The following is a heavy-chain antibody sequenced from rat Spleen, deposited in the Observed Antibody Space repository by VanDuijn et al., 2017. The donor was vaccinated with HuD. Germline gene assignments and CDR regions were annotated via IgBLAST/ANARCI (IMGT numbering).Heavy chain of an antibody. J-gene: IGHJ3*01. V-gene: IGHV2-6*01. CDR1: GFSVTSYT. CDR2: ISSGGST. D-gene: IGHD1-10*01. CDR3: IRDAEYNKYGDWFAY. Sequence: QVQLKESGPGLVQPSQTLSLTCTVSGFSVTSYTVSWVRQPPGKGLEWIAAISSGGSTYYSSALKSRLSISRDTSKNQVFLKMNSLQIDDTGTYYCIRDAEYNKYGDWFAYWGQGTLVTVSS.